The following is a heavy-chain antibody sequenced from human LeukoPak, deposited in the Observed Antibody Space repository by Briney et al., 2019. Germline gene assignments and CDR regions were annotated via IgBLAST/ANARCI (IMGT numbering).Heavy chain of an antibody. CDR1: GYTFTSYG. D-gene: IGHD2-2*02. J-gene: IGHJ5*02. V-gene: IGHV1-18*01. CDR3: ARVDIVVVPAAIDWFDP. CDR2: ISAYNGNT. Sequence: ASVKVSCKASGYTFTSYGISWVRQAPGQGLEWMGWISAYNGNTNYAQKLQGRATMTTDTSTSTAYMELRSLRSDDTAVYCCARVDIVVVPAAIDWFDPWGQGTLVTVSS.